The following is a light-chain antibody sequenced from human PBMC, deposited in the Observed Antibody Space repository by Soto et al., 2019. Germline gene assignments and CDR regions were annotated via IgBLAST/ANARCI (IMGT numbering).Light chain of an antibody. V-gene: IGKV4-1*01. CDR3: QQYGSSPLIT. Sequence: IVIAQSPASLAVSLSEGPTINCESSHSFLYSSTNKNYLAWYQQKPGQAPKFLIYGVSSRATGIPDRFSGSGSGTDFTLTISRLEPEDFAVYHCQQYGSSPLITFGQGTRLEI. CDR2: GVS. J-gene: IGKJ5*01. CDR1: HSFLYSSTNKNY.